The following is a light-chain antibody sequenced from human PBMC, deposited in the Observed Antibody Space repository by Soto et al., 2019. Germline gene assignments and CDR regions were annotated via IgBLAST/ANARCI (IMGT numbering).Light chain of an antibody. CDR1: QSVSSSY. J-gene: IGKJ5*01. CDR2: GAS. CDR3: QQRSNWPT. V-gene: IGKV3D-20*02. Sequence: EIVLTQSPGTLSLSPCERATLYVRASQSVSSSYLAWYQQKPGQAPRLLIYGASGRATGIPARFSGSGSGTDFTLTISSLEPEDFAVYYCQQRSNWPTFGQGTRLEIK.